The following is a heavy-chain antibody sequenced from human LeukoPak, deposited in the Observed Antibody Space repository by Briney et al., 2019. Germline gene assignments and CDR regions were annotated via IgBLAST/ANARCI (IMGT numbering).Heavy chain of an antibody. CDR3: AELGITMIGGV. CDR2: INHGGRT. V-gene: IGHV4-34*01. Sequence: SETLSLTCAVYGGSFSGYYWSWVRQPPGKGLEWIGEINHGGRTDYNPSLKSRVTIAVDTSKNQFSLKVTSVTAADTAVYYCAELGITMIGGVWGKGTTVTISS. J-gene: IGHJ6*04. CDR1: GGSFSGYY. D-gene: IGHD3-10*02.